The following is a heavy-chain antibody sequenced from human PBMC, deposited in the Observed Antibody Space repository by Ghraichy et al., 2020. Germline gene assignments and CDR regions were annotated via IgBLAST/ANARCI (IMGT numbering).Heavy chain of an antibody. J-gene: IGHJ4*02. CDR1: GFTFSNYW. CDR2: IKPDGSEK. CDR3: ARGELWLGELPDYYFDF. D-gene: IGHD3-10*01. V-gene: IGHV3-7*01. Sequence: GGLRLSCAASGFTFSNYWMSWVRQAPGKGLEWVANIKPDGSEKYYVDSVKGRFTMSRDNAKNSLYLQMNSLRAEDTAVYYCARGELWLGELPDYYFDFWGQGTLVTVSS.